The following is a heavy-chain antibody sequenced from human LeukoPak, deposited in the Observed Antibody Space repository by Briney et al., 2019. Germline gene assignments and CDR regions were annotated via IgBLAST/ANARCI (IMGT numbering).Heavy chain of an antibody. CDR3: AKDEAVTSYYYYYYMDV. V-gene: IGHV3-30*18. Sequence: GESLRLSCAASGFTFSSYGMHWVRQAPGKGLEWVAVISNDGSNKYYADSVKGRFTISRDNSKNTLYLQMNSLRVEDTAVYYCAKDEAVTSYYYYYYMDVWGKGTTVTVSS. J-gene: IGHJ6*03. CDR1: GFTFSSYG. D-gene: IGHD4-17*01. CDR2: ISNDGSNK.